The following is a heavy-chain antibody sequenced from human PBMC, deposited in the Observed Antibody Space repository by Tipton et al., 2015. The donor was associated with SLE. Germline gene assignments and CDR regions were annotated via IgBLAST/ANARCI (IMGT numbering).Heavy chain of an antibody. CDR2: VNHSGST. V-gene: IGHV4-34*01. CDR3: AREGVIVVVVAATQGAFDI. CDR1: GGSFSGYY. Sequence: TLSLTCAVYGGSFSGYYWSWIRQPPGKGLEWIGEVNHSGSTNYNPSLKSRVTISVDTSKNQFSLKLSSVTAADTAVYYCAREGVIVVVVAATQGAFDIGGQGTMVTVPS. J-gene: IGHJ3*02. D-gene: IGHD2-15*01.